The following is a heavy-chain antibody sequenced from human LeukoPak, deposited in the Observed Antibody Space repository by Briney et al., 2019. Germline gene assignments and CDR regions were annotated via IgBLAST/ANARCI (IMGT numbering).Heavy chain of an antibody. Sequence: PGGSPRLSCAASGFTFSSYAMSWVRQVPGKGLEGVSVISGSGGSTYYADSVKGRFTISRDNPKKTLYLQMNSLRAEDTAVYYCAKKGLGFYPSGMDVWGQGTTVTVTS. CDR3: AKKGLGFYPSGMDV. V-gene: IGHV3-23*01. D-gene: IGHD1-26*01. CDR2: ISGSGGST. CDR1: GFTFSSYA. J-gene: IGHJ6*02.